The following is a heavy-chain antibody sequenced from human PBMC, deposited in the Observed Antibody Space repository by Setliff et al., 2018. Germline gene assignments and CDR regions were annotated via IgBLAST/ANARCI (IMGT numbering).Heavy chain of an antibody. J-gene: IGHJ2*01. V-gene: IGHV4-4*07. Sequence: PSETLSLTCTVSGGSISSHYWTWIRQPAGKGLEWIGRLYTSGDTNYNPSLKSRVSMSLGTSKNQFSLKLPSVTAADTAVYYCARTFTGRYFDLWGRGTLVTVSS. CDR1: GGSISSHY. CDR3: ARTFTGRYFDL. CDR2: LYTSGDT.